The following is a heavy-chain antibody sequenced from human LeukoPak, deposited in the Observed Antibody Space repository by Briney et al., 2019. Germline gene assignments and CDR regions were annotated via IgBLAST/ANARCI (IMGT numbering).Heavy chain of an antibody. D-gene: IGHD2-21*01. CDR2: INHSGST. J-gene: IGHJ5*02. CDR3: ARAYSRRGGLNWFDP. V-gene: IGHV4-34*01. Sequence: PSETLSLTCAVYGGSFSGYYWSWIRQPPGKGLEWIGEINHSGSTNYNPSLKSRVTISVDTSKNQFSLKLSSVTAADTAVYYCARAYSRRGGLNWFDPWGQGTLVTVSS. CDR1: GGSFSGYY.